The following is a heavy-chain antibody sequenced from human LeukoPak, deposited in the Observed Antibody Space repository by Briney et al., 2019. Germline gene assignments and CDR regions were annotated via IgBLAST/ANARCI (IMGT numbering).Heavy chain of an antibody. Sequence: SETLSLTCTVSGGSISSYYWSWIRQPPGKGLEWIGYIYYSGSTNYNPSLKSRVTISVDTSKNQFSLKLSSVTAADTAVYYCARHAAGREVRYWGQGTLVTVSS. CDR1: GGSISSYY. D-gene: IGHD3-10*01. CDR3: ARHAAGREVRY. CDR2: IYYSGST. J-gene: IGHJ4*02. V-gene: IGHV4-59*08.